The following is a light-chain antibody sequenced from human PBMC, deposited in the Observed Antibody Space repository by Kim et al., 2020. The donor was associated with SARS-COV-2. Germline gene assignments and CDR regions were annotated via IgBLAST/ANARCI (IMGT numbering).Light chain of an antibody. V-gene: IGLV2-11*01. Sequence: QSALTQPRSVSGSPGQSITISCTGTSSDVGGYNYVSWYQQHPGKAPKLMIYDVSKRPSEVPDRFSGSKSGNTASLTVSGLQAEDGADYFCWSYAGSSVVFGRGTKLTVL. J-gene: IGLJ2*01. CDR3: WSYAGSSVV. CDR1: SSDVGGYNY. CDR2: DVS.